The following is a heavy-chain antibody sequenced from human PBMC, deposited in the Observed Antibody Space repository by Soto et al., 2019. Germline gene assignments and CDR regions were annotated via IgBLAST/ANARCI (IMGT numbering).Heavy chain of an antibody. V-gene: IGHV3-53*04. J-gene: IGHJ4*02. D-gene: IGHD2-15*01. CDR2: IYSGGST. CDR3: ANDAHPGSPSY. Sequence: VGSLRLSCAASGFTVSSNYMSWVRQAPGKGLEWVSVIYSGGSTYYADSVKGRFTISRHNSKNTLYLQMNSLRAEDTAVYYCANDAHPGSPSYRGRRSLVTVSA. CDR1: GFTVSSNY.